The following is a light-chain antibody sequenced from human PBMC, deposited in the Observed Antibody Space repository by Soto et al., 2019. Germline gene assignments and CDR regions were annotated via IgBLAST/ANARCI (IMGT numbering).Light chain of an antibody. J-gene: IGKJ1*01. Sequence: DIQMTQSPSSLSASVGDRVTITCRASQSLSHYLNWYQQKEGKAPKLLIHAATSLESGVPSRFSGSESGTDFTLTINSLQPEDFGTYYCQQSYTSPRTFGPGTRVEIK. CDR1: QSLSHY. V-gene: IGKV1-39*01. CDR2: AAT. CDR3: QQSYTSPRT.